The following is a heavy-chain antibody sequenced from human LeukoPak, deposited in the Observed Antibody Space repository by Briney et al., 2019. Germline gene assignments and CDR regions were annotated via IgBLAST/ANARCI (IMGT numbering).Heavy chain of an antibody. CDR3: ARGRPGSAVAGFDL. J-gene: IGHJ2*01. CDR2: ISYSGST. D-gene: IGHD6-19*01. V-gene: IGHV4-59*01. CDR1: GGSLSPYY. Sequence: SETLSLTCTVSGGSLSPYYWSWIRQSPGRGLEWVAYISYSGSTSYNPSLKSQVTISVDTSKNQFSLKLSSVTAADTAVFYCARGRPGSAVAGFDLWGRGTLVTVSS.